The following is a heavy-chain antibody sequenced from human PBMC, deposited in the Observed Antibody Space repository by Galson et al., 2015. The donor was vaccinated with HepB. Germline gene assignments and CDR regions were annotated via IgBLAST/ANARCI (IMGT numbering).Heavy chain of an antibody. Sequence: SETLSLTCGVSGASFIGYYWTWIRQSQGKGFEWIGEVGSSGTTNYNPSFKGRVTISPDTSKSQFSLVLASVTAADTAIYYCARGRSSVTPKYFQVWGQGTQVTVSS. J-gene: IGHJ1*01. CDR1: GASFIGYY. D-gene: IGHD2-21*02. CDR3: ARGRSSVTPKYFQV. V-gene: IGHV4-34*01. CDR2: VGSSGTT.